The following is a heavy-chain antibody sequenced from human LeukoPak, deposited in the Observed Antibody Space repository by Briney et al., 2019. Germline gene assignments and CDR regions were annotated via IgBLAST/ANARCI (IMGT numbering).Heavy chain of an antibody. V-gene: IGHV1-46*01. Sequence: ASVKVSCKASGYTFTSYYMHWVRQAPGQGLEWMGIINPSGGSTSYAQKFQGRVTMTRDTSTSTVYMELSSLRSDDTAVYYCARVRFYHRVVAATRSVDGSIYYWGQGTLVTVSS. J-gene: IGHJ4*02. CDR3: ARVRFYHRVVAATRSVDGSIYY. CDR2: INPSGGST. D-gene: IGHD2-15*01. CDR1: GYTFTSYY.